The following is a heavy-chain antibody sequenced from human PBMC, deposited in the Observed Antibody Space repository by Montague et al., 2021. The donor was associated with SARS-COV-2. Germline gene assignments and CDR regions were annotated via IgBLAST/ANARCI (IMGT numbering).Heavy chain of an antibody. J-gene: IGHJ6*02. CDR2: IYSGGST. CDR3: AARADYYYGMDV. V-gene: IGHV3-66*01. Sequence: SLRLSCAASGFTVSRNNMSWFRQAPGKGLEWVSVIYSGGSTQYADSVKGRFTISRDKSNYTLYLQMNSLRAEDTAVYYCAARADYYYGMDVWGQGTSVTVSS. CDR1: GFTVSRNN.